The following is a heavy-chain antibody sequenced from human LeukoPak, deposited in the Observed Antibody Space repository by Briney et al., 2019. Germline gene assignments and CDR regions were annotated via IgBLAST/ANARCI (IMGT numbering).Heavy chain of an antibody. CDR1: GFTFSSYS. J-gene: IGHJ4*02. CDR2: IGTSSSTI. CDR3: ARHDYGGNSGDY. D-gene: IGHD4-23*01. Sequence: PGGSQRLSCAASGFTFSSYSMNWVRQAPGKGLEWVSYIGTSSSTIYYADSVKGRFTISRDNAENSLYLQMNSLRDEDTAVYYCARHDYGGNSGDYWGQGTLVTVSS. V-gene: IGHV3-48*02.